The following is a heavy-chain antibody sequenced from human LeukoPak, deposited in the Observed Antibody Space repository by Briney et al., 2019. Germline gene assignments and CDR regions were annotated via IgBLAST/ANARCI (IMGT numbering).Heavy chain of an antibody. D-gene: IGHD1-1*01. CDR3: ARGTTKHYDS. Sequence: SETLSLTCTVSGGSISSYYWSWIRQPPGKGLEWIGYIYYSGSTNYNPSLKSRVTMSIDTSKNQFSLRLSSVTAADTAMYYCARGTTKHYDSWGQGTLVTVSS. J-gene: IGHJ4*02. CDR1: GGSISSYY. V-gene: IGHV4-59*12. CDR2: IYYSGST.